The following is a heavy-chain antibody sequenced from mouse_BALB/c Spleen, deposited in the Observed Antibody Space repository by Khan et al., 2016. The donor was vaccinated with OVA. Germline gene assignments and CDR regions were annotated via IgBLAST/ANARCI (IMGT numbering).Heavy chain of an antibody. V-gene: IGHV1-26*01. CDR1: GYSFTVYY. CDR2: VNPNNGDT. Sequence: EVQLQQSGPDLVKPGASVKISCKASGYSFTVYYLNWVKQSHGKGPEWIGRVNPNNGDTNYNQKFKDKAILTVAKSSTTAYMELRSLTSEDSAVFDGARGYEFFAHWGQGTLVTVSA. D-gene: IGHD2-14*01. J-gene: IGHJ3*01. CDR3: ARGYEFFAH.